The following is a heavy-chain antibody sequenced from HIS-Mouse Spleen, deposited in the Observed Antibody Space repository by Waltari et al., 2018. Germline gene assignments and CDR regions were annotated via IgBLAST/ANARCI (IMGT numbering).Heavy chain of an antibody. J-gene: IGHJ4*02. V-gene: IGHV3-23*01. Sequence: EVQLLESGGGLVQPGGSLRLSCAASGFTFSSYAMSWVRQAPGKGLGWVSAISGSGGSTYYADSVKGRFTISRDNSKNTLYLQMNSLRAEDTAVYYCAKVWPELKTVDTPMAFDYWGQVTLVTVSS. CDR2: ISGSGGST. CDR3: AKVWPELKTVDTPMAFDY. CDR1: GFTFSSYA. D-gene: IGHD5-18*01.